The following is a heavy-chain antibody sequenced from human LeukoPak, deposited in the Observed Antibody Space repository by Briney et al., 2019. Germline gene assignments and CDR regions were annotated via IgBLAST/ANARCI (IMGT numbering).Heavy chain of an antibody. CDR2: ISGSGGST. CDR1: GFTFSSYA. J-gene: IGHJ5*02. D-gene: IGHD3-10*01. V-gene: IGHV3-23*01. CDR3: AKLSGGYYGSGSYYSWFDP. Sequence: GGSLRLSCAASGFTFSSYAMSWVRQAPGKGLEWVSAISGSGGSTYYADSVKGQFTISRDNSKNTLYLQMNSLRAEDTAVYYCAKLSGGYYGSGSYYSWFDPWGQGTLVTVSS.